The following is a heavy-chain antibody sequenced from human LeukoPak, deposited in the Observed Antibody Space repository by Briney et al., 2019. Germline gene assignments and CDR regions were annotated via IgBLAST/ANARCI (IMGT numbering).Heavy chain of an antibody. Sequence: SVKVSCKASGYTFTGYYMHWVRQAPGQGLQWMGGIIPLFGTANYAQNFQGRVTITADESTSTAYMELSSLRSEDTAVYYCARTYYYDSSGYYYNWYFDLWGRGTLVTVSS. J-gene: IGHJ2*01. CDR1: GYTFTGYY. CDR3: ARTYYYDSSGYYYNWYFDL. V-gene: IGHV1-69*13. CDR2: IIPLFGTA. D-gene: IGHD3-22*01.